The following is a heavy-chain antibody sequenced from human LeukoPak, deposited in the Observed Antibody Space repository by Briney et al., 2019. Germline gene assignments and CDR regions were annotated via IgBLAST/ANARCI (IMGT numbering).Heavy chain of an antibody. CDR3: ARDRKITMVRGVIITYYYYGLDV. CDR2: VDWKGRNT. Sequence: GGSLRLSCAASGFIFDDYGMSWVRQAPGKGLEWVAGVDWKGRNTAYADSVKGRFTISGDNSKNTLYLQMNSLRAEDTAVYYCARDRKITMVRGVIITYYYYGLDVWGQGTTVTVYS. CDR1: GFIFDDYG. D-gene: IGHD3-10*01. J-gene: IGHJ6*02. V-gene: IGHV3-20*04.